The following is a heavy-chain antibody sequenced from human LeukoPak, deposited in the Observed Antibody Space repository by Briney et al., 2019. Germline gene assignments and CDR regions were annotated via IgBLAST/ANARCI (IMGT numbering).Heavy chain of an antibody. CDR1: GFTFDDYA. V-gene: IGHV3-9*01. CDR2: ISWNSGSI. D-gene: IGHD5-12*01. Sequence: GGSLRLSCAASGFTFDDYAMHWVRQAPGKGLELVSAISWNSGSIGYADSVKGRFTISRDNAKNSLYLQMNSLRAEDTALYYCAKDRRLRLRGDIFDYWGQGTLVTVSS. J-gene: IGHJ4*02. CDR3: AKDRRLRLRGDIFDY.